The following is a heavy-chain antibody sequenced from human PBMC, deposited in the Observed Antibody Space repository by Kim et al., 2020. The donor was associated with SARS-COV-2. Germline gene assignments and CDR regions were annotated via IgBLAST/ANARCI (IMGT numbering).Heavy chain of an antibody. J-gene: IGHJ5*02. Sequence: GGSLRLSCAASGFTFNNYAMSWVRQIPGKGLEWVSTISASGGNTYNVDSLKARFTISRDNSKNTLYLQMNSLRAEDTAVYYCARDYLDSRGYTYNWFNP. CDR2: ISASGGNT. V-gene: IGHV3-23*01. CDR3: ARDYLDSRGYTYNWFNP. D-gene: IGHD3-22*01. CDR1: GFTFNNYA.